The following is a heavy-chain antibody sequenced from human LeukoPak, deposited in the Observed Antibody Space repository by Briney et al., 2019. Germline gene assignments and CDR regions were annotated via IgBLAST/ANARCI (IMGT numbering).Heavy chain of an antibody. CDR1: GGSISSYY. V-gene: IGHV4-59*01. CDR2: IYYSGST. D-gene: IGHD3-10*01. J-gene: IGHJ5*02. CDR3: ARSYSRETGLNWFDP. Sequence: SETLSLTCTVSGGSISSYYWSWIRQPPGKGLEWIGYIYYSGSTNYSPSLKSRVTISVDTSKNQFSLKLSSVTAADTAVYYCARSYSRETGLNWFDPWGQGTLVTVSS.